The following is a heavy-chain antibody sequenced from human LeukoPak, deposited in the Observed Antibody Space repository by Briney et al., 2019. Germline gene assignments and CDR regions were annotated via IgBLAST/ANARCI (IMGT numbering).Heavy chain of an antibody. J-gene: IGHJ4*02. CDR2: IKQDGSEK. CDR3: ARDERWIQFNY. V-gene: IGHV3-7*03. D-gene: IGHD5-18*01. CDR1: GFTFSSYW. Sequence: RGSPRLSCAASGFTFSSYWMSWVRQAPGKGLEWVANIKQDGSEKYYVDSVKGRFTISRDNAKNTLYLHMNSLRAEDTAIYYCARDERWIQFNYWGQGTLVTVSS.